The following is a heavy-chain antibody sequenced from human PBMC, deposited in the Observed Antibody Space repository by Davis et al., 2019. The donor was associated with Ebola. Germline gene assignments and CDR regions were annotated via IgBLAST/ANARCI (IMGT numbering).Heavy chain of an antibody. D-gene: IGHD1-26*01. CDR1: GFTFSSYG. CDR2: ISYDGSNK. CDR3: AKASGGIGGSVDY. J-gene: IGHJ4*02. Sequence: GESLKISCAASGFTFSSYGMHWVRQAPGKGLEWVAVISYDGSNKYYADSVKGRFTISRDNSKNTLYLQVNSLRAEDTAVYYCAKASGGIGGSVDYWGQGALVTVSS. V-gene: IGHV3-30*18.